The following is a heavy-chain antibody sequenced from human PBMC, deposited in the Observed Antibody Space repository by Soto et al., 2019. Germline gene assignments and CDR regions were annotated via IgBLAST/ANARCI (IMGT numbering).Heavy chain of an antibody. V-gene: IGHV1-18*01. J-gene: IGHJ4*02. CDR3: ARERQYEPLLY. D-gene: IGHD2-2*01. CDR1: GYTFTNYG. CDR2: VSAYNRNT. Sequence: QVQLVQSGVEVKKPGASVKVSCQASGYTFTNYGITWLRQAPGQGLEWMGWVSAYNRNTNYAQRFQDRVTMTTDTSTRTAYMELRNLKADDTAIYFCARERQYEPLLYWGPGTLVTVSS.